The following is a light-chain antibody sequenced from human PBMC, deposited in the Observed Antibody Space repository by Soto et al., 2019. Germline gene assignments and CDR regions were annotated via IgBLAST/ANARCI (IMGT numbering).Light chain of an antibody. CDR3: QQYTNSPLT. CDR2: EAS. CDR1: QSISSW. V-gene: IGKV1-5*01. J-gene: IGKJ4*01. Sequence: DIQMTQSPSTLSASVGDRVTITCRASQSISSWLAWYQQKPGKAPKLLIHEASRLESGVPSRFSGSESGTEFTLTISGLHAEDFATYYCQQYTNSPLTFGGGTKVEIK.